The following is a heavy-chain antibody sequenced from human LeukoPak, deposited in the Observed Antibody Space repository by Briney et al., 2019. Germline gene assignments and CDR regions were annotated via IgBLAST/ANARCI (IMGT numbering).Heavy chain of an antibody. V-gene: IGHV3-72*01. J-gene: IGHJ6*03. D-gene: IGHD6-25*01. CDR2: TRNKANSYTT. Sequence: GGSLRLSCAASGFTFSDHYMDWVRQAPGKGLEWVGRTRNKANSYTTEYAASVKGRFTISRDDSKNSLYLQMNSLRAEDTAVYYCASSQRKPYYMDVWGKGTTVTVSS. CDR1: GFTFSDHY. CDR3: ASSQRKPYYMDV.